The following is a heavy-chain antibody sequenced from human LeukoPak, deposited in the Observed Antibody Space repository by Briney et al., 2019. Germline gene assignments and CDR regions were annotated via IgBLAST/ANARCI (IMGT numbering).Heavy chain of an antibody. Sequence: GASVKVSCKASGYTLTSYGISWVRQAPGQGLEWMGWISAYNGNTNYAQKLQGRVTMTTDTSTSTAYMELRSLRSDDTAVYYCARDTRAPNYYGSGSPEYFQHWGQGTLVTVSS. CDR2: ISAYNGNT. V-gene: IGHV1-18*01. CDR3: ARDTRAPNYYGSGSPEYFQH. J-gene: IGHJ1*01. CDR1: GYTLTSYG. D-gene: IGHD3-10*01.